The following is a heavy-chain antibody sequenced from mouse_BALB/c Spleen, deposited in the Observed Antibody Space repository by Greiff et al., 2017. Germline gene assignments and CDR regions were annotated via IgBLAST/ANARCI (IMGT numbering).Heavy chain of an antibody. CDR3: ARSTVVEEDY. J-gene: IGHJ2*01. Sequence: VQLQQSGPELVKPGASVKISCKASGYSFTSYYIHWVKQRPGQGLEWIGWIFPGSGNTKYNEKFKGKATLTADTSSSTAYMQLSSLTSEDSAVYFCARSTVVEEDYWGQGTTLTVSS. D-gene: IGHD1-1*01. CDR1: GYSFTSYY. V-gene: IGHV1-66*01. CDR2: IFPGSGNT.